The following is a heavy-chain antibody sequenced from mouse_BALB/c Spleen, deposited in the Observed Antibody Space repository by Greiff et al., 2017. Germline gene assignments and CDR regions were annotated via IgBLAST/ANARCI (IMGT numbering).Heavy chain of an antibody. CDR1: GYTFTSYW. CDR3: TIYDYDGDLYAMDY. V-gene: IGHV1-5*01. J-gene: IGHJ4*01. CDR2: IYPGNSDT. Sequence: SGTVLARPGASVKMSCKASGYTFTSYWMHWVKQRPGQGLEWIGAIYPGNSDTSYNQKFKGKAKLTAVTSTSTAYMELSSLTNEDSAVYYCTIYDYDGDLYAMDYWGQGTSVTVSS. D-gene: IGHD2-4*01.